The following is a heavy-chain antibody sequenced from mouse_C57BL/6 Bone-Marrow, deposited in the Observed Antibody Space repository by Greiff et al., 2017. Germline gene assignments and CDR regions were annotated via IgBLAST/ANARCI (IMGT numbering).Heavy chain of an antibody. D-gene: IGHD2-4*01. V-gene: IGHV10-3*01. CDR1: GFTFNTYA. CDR3: VRPVYYDYYYAMDY. CDR2: IRSKSSNYAT. Sequence: EVQRVESGGGLVQPKGSLKLSCAASGFTFNTYAMHWVRQAPGKGLEWVARIRSKSSNYATYYADSVKDRFTISRDDSQSMLYLQMNNLKTEDTAMYYCVRPVYYDYYYAMDYWGQGTSVTVSS. J-gene: IGHJ4*01.